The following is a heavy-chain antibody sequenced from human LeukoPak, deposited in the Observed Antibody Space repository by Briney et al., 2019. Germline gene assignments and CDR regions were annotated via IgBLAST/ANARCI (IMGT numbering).Heavy chain of an antibody. CDR2: INPNSGGT. CDR3: ARDLGYCSGGSCYVDAFDI. D-gene: IGHD2-15*01. J-gene: IGHJ3*02. Sequence: ASVKVSCKASGYTFTGYYMHWVRQAPGQGLEWMGWINPNSGGTNYAQKFQGRVTMTRDTSISTAYMELSRLRSDDTAVYYYARDLGYCSGGSCYVDAFDIWGQGTMVTVSS. CDR1: GYTFTGYY. V-gene: IGHV1-2*02.